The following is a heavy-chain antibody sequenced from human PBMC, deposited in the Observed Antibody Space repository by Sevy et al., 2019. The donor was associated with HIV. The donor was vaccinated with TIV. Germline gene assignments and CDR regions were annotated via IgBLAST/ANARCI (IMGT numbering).Heavy chain of an antibody. V-gene: IGHV1-46*01. Sequence: ASVKVSCKASGYTFTSYYMHWVRQAPGQGLEWMGIINPSGGSTSYAQKVQGRVTMTRGTSTSTVYMELCSLRSEDTAGYYAARDHRIAAAGDAFDSWGQGTLVTVSS. CDR1: GYTFTSYY. J-gene: IGHJ4*02. CDR2: INPSGGST. D-gene: IGHD6-13*01. CDR3: ARDHRIAAAGDAFDS.